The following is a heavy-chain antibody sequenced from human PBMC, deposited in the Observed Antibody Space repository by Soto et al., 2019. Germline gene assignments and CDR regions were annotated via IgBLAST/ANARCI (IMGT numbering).Heavy chain of an antibody. D-gene: IGHD2-15*01. CDR2: IYYSGST. J-gene: IGHJ4*02. V-gene: IGHV4-61*01. Sequence: QVQLQESGPGLVKPSETLSLTCTVSGGSVSSGSYYWSWIRQPPGKGLEWIGYIYYSGSTNYNPSHESRVTSSVDQSQIQFYLKLSSANAADKDVYYCARHTPVPAFAWGQGALVTVSS. CDR3: ARHTPVPAFA. CDR1: GGSVSSGSYY.